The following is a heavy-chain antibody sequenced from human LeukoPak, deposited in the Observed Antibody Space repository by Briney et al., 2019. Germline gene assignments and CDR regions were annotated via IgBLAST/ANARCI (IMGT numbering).Heavy chain of an antibody. V-gene: IGHV3-21*01. D-gene: IGHD2-2*01. CDR3: LLVGYCSSTICYG. CDR2: ISSSSSYI. CDR1: GFTFSSYS. J-gene: IGHJ4*02. Sequence: GGSLRLSCAASGFTFSSYSMNWVRQAPGKGLEWVSSISSSSSYIYYADSVKGRFTISRDNAKNSLYLQMNSLRAEDTAAYYCLLVGYCSSTICYGWGQGTLVTVSS.